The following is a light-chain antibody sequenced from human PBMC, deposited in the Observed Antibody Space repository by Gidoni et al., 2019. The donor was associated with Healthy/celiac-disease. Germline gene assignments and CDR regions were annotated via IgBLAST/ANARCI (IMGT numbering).Light chain of an antibody. Sequence: EIVMTQSPATLSVSPGERATLSCRASQSVSSNLAWYQQKPGQAPRLLIYGASTRATGIPARFSGIGSGTEFTLTISSLQSEDFAVYYCQQYNNWPPLTFGGGTKVEIK. J-gene: IGKJ4*01. CDR3: QQYNNWPPLT. V-gene: IGKV3-15*01. CDR2: GAS. CDR1: QSVSSN.